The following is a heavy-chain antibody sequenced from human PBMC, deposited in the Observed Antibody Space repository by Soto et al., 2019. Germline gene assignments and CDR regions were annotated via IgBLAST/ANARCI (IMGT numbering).Heavy chain of an antibody. CDR2: IWYDGSNK. D-gene: IGHD2-2*01. Sequence: QVQLVESGGGVVQPGRSLRLSCAASGFTFSSYGMHWVRQAPGKGLEWVAVIWYDGSNKYYADSVKGRFTISRDNSKNTLYLQMNSLRAEDTAVYYCARGPPPRYCSSTSCYFGAFDIWGQGTMVTVSS. CDR3: ARGPPPRYCSSTSCYFGAFDI. CDR1: GFTFSSYG. J-gene: IGHJ3*02. V-gene: IGHV3-33*01.